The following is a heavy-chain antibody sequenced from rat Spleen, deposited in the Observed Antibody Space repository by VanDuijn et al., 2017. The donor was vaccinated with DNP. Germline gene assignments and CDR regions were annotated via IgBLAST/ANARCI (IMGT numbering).Heavy chain of an antibody. V-gene: IGHV5-7*01. Sequence: EVQLVESGGGLVQPGRSLKLSCVVSGLTFSDYSMAWVRQAPKRGLEWVATIVYDGSGAYYGDSVTGRFTLSRDNAKSSLYLQMNSLKSEDTATYYCARQGPLDAWGQGTSVTVSS. J-gene: IGHJ4*01. CDR3: ARQGPLDA. CDR1: GLTFSDYS. CDR2: IVYDGSGA.